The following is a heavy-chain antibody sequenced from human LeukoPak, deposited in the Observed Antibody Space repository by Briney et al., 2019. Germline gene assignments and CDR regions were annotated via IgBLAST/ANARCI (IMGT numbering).Heavy chain of an antibody. Sequence: GASVKVSCKASGGTFSNYAISWVRQAPGQRLEWMGGIIPLFGTTNYAQKFQGRVTITADESTSTAYMELSSLRSDDTAVYYCARKTVVVPAAFLGWFDPWGQGTLVTVSS. V-gene: IGHV1-69*13. CDR2: IIPLFGTT. J-gene: IGHJ5*02. CDR1: GGTFSNYA. CDR3: ARKTVVVPAAFLGWFDP. D-gene: IGHD2-2*01.